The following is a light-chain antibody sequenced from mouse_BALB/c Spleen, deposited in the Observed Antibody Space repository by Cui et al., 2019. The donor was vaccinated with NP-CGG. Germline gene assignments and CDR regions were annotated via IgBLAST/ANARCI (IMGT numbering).Light chain of an antibody. CDR2: GTN. Sequence: QAVVGQEYALTTSPGETVTLTCRSSIGAVTTSNYANWVQEKPDHLFTGLIGGTNNRAPGVPARFSGSLIGDKAALTITGAQTEDEAIYFCALWYSNHWVFGGGTKLTVL. CDR1: IGAVTTSNY. CDR3: ALWYSNHWV. V-gene: IGLV1*01. J-gene: IGLJ1*01.